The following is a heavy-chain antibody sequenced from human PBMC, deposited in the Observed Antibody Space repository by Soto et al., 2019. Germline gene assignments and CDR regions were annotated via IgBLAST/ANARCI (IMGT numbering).Heavy chain of an antibody. CDR1: GFTFSSYG. D-gene: IGHD6-13*01. CDR2: ISYDGSNK. Sequence: QVQLVESGGGVVQPGRSLRLSCAASGFTFSSYGMHWVRQAPGKGLEWVAVISYDGSNKYYADSVKGRFTISRDNSKNTLYLQMNSLRAEDTAVYYCAKDIAAAGTFDYWGQGTLVTVSS. J-gene: IGHJ4*02. CDR3: AKDIAAAGTFDY. V-gene: IGHV3-30*18.